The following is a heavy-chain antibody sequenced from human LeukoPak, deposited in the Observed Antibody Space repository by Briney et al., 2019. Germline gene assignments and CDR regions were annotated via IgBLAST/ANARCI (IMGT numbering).Heavy chain of an antibody. V-gene: IGHV4-4*07. D-gene: IGHD1-14*01. Sequence: TSETLSLTCTVSGGSFSNYYWSWIRQPAGKGLEWIGRIYTSGSTNYNPSVKSRVTMSADTSNNQFSLKLTSVTAADTAVYYCARQPPQYYGMDVWGQGTTVTVSS. CDR1: GGSFSNYY. J-gene: IGHJ6*02. CDR2: IYTSGST. CDR3: ARQPPQYYGMDV.